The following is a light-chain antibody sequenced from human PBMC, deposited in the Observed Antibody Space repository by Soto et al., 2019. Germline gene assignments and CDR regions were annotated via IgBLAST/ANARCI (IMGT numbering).Light chain of an antibody. Sequence: EIVLTQSPGTLSLSPGERAILSYRASQSVSSYLAWYQQKPGQAPRLLIYDASNRATGIPARFSGSGSGTDFTLTISSLEPDDFAVYYCQQRSNWPLTFGGGTKVDIK. CDR2: DAS. CDR3: QQRSNWPLT. V-gene: IGKV3-11*01. J-gene: IGKJ4*01. CDR1: QSVSSY.